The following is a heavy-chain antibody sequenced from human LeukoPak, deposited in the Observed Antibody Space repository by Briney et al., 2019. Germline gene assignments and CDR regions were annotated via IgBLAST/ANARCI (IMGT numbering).Heavy chain of an antibody. J-gene: IGHJ4*02. Sequence: GRSLRLSCAASGFTFDDYAMHWVRQAPGKGLEWVSGISWNSGSIGYADSVKGRFTISRDNAKNSLYLQMNSLRAEDMALYYCARGYKTFDYWGQGTLVTASS. CDR3: ARGYKTFDY. D-gene: IGHD1-1*01. CDR2: ISWNSGSI. CDR1: GFTFDDYA. V-gene: IGHV3-9*03.